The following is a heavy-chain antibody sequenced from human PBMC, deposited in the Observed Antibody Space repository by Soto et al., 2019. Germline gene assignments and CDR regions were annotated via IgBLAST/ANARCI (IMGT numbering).Heavy chain of an antibody. CDR1: GGSITSYY. CDR2: IYYSGNT. Sequence: SETLSLTCSVSGGSITSYYWSWIRQPPGKGLEWIGYIYYSGNTNYNPSLKSRVTISVDTSKNQFSLKLSSVTAADTALYYCARTYGRNFDYWGQGTLVTAPQ. J-gene: IGHJ4*02. D-gene: IGHD3-10*01. CDR3: ARTYGRNFDY. V-gene: IGHV4-59*01.